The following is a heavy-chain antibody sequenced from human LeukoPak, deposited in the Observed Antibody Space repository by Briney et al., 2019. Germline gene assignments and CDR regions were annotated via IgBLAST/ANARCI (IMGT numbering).Heavy chain of an antibody. J-gene: IGHJ5*02. V-gene: IGHV1-2*02. D-gene: IGHD6-13*01. CDR3: ARLSGSWAGWFDP. CDR1: VYTFTRYY. Sequence: GASVKVSCKASVYTFTRYYMHWARQAPGQGLEWMGWINPNSGGTNYAQKFQGRVTMTRDTSISTDYMELSRLRSDDTAVYDCARLSGSWAGWFDPWGQGTLVTLSS. CDR2: INPNSGGT.